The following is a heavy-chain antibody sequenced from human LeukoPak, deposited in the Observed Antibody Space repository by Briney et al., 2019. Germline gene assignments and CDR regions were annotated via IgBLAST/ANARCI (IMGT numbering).Heavy chain of an antibody. J-gene: IGHJ4*02. D-gene: IGHD3-3*01. V-gene: IGHV4-38-2*02. Sequence: SETLSLTCTVSGYSISSGYYWGWIRQPPGKGLEWIGSIYHSGSTYYNPSLKSRVTISVDTSKNRFSLKLSSVTAADTAVYYCARKTIFGVVIAPSFDYWGQGTLVTVSS. CDR2: IYHSGST. CDR3: ARKTIFGVVIAPSFDY. CDR1: GYSISSGYY.